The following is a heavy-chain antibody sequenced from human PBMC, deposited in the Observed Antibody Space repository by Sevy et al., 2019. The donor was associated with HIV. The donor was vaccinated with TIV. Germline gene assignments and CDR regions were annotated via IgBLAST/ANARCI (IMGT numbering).Heavy chain of an antibody. Sequence: GGSLRLSCTASGFTFGDYAMSWFRQAPGKGLEWVGFIRSKAYGGTTEYAASVKGRFTISRDDSKSIAYLQMNSLKTEDTAVYYGTRGGRGIPYCSGGSCYSGYWGQGTLVTVSS. CDR3: TRGGRGIPYCSGGSCYSGY. J-gene: IGHJ4*02. V-gene: IGHV3-49*03. CDR1: GFTFGDYA. D-gene: IGHD2-15*01. CDR2: IRSKAYGGTT.